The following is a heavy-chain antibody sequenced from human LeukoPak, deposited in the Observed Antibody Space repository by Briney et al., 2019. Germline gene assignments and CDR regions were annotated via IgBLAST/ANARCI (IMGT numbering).Heavy chain of an antibody. CDR2: ISGSGGST. CDR3: AKMGAVTTHYYYYYMDV. D-gene: IGHD4-17*01. J-gene: IGHJ6*03. CDR1: GFTFSSYA. Sequence: GGPLRLSCAASGFTFSSYAMSWVRQAPGKGLEWVSAISGSGGSTYYADSVKGRFTISRDNSKNTLYLQMNSLRAEDTAVYYCAKMGAVTTHYYYYYMDVWGKGTTVTVSS. V-gene: IGHV3-23*01.